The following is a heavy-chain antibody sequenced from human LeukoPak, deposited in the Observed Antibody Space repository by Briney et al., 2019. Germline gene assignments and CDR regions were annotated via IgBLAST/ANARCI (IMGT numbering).Heavy chain of an antibody. CDR2: INPSGGSA. CDR3: ARGVRIDGSGSYEGPFFDY. Sequence: GASVKVSCKASGYTFTSYYMHWVRQAPGQGLEWMGIINPSGGSASYAQKFQGRVTMIRDTSTSTVYMELSSLRSEDTAVYYCARGVRIDGSGSYEGPFFDYWGQGTLVTVSS. CDR1: GYTFTSYY. D-gene: IGHD3-10*01. V-gene: IGHV1-46*01. J-gene: IGHJ4*02.